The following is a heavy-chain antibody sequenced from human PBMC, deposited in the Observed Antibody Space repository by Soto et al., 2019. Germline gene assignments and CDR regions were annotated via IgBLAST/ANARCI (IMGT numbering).Heavy chain of an antibody. J-gene: IGHJ4*02. CDR3: AKDPQRGSDSSGCGT. CDR1: GFTFSSYG. Sequence: QVQLVESGGGVVQPGRSLRLSCAASGFTFSSYGMHWVRQAPGKGLEWVAVISYDGSNKYYADSVKGRFTISRDNSKNTLYLQMNSLRAEDTAVYYCAKDPQRGSDSSGCGTWGQGTLVTVSS. V-gene: IGHV3-30*18. CDR2: ISYDGSNK. D-gene: IGHD6-19*01.